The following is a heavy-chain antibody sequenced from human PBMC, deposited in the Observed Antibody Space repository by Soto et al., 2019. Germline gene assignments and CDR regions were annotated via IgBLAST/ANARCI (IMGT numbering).Heavy chain of an antibody. CDR2: ISYDGSNQ. CDR3: AKCIQVNWNYDAFHI. Sequence: GGSLRLSCAASGFTFRSYGIHWVRQAPGKGLEWVAVISYDGSNQYYADSVKGRFTISRDSSRSTLYLQMNSLRAEDTALYYCAKCIQVNWNYDAFHIWGQGTMVTVSS. J-gene: IGHJ3*02. CDR1: GFTFRSYG. V-gene: IGHV3-30*18. D-gene: IGHD1-7*01.